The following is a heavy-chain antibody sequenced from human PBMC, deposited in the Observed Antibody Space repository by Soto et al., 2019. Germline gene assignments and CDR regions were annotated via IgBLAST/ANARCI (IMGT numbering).Heavy chain of an antibody. CDR3: ASGNSVSYYKALPPFDY. Sequence: QVQLVQSGAEVKKPGASVQVSCKASGYTFTSYGISWVRQAPGQGLEWMGWISAYNGNTNYAQKLQGRVTMTTDTSTSTAYIELRSLRSDDTAVYYCASGNSVSYYKALPPFDYWGEGTLVTVSS. J-gene: IGHJ4*02. D-gene: IGHD3-10*01. CDR1: GYTFTSYG. CDR2: ISAYNGNT. V-gene: IGHV1-18*01.